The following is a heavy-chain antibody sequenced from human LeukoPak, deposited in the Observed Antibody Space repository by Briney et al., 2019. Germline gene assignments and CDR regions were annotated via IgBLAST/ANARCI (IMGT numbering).Heavy chain of an antibody. Sequence: PSETLALTCTVSGYSISSGYYWGWIRQPPGKGLEWIGSIYHSGSTYYNPSLKSRVTISVDTSKNQFSLKLSSVTAADTAVYYCAREGSYGPYYFDYWGQGTLVTVSS. V-gene: IGHV4-38-2*02. CDR1: GYSISSGYY. CDR2: IYHSGST. J-gene: IGHJ4*02. D-gene: IGHD5-18*01. CDR3: AREGSYGPYYFDY.